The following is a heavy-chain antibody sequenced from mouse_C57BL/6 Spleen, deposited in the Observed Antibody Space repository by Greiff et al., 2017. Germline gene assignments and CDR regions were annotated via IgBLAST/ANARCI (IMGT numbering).Heavy chain of an antibody. CDR1: GYTFTSYW. CDR2: IHPNSGST. Sequence: VQLQQSGAELVKPGASVKLSCKASGYTFTSYWMHWVKQRPGQGLEWIGMIHPNSGSTNYNEKFKSKATLTVDKSSSTAYMQLSSLTSEDSAVYYCARNNYSNYGWYFDVWGTGTTVTVSS. J-gene: IGHJ1*03. V-gene: IGHV1-64*01. D-gene: IGHD2-5*01. CDR3: ARNNYSNYGWYFDV.